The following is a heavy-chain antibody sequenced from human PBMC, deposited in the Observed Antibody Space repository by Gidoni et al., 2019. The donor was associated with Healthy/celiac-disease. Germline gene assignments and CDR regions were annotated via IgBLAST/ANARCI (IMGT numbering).Heavy chain of an antibody. CDR3: ARLHCSSTSCPLDP. CDR1: GGSISSSSYY. CDR2: IYYSGST. D-gene: IGHD2-2*01. Sequence: QLQLQESGPGLVKPSETLSLTCTVSGGSISSSSYYWGWIRQPPGKGLEWIGSIYYSGSTYYNPSLKSRVTISVDTSKNQFSLKLSSVTAADTAVYYCARLHCSSTSCPLDPWGQGTLVTVSS. V-gene: IGHV4-39*01. J-gene: IGHJ5*02.